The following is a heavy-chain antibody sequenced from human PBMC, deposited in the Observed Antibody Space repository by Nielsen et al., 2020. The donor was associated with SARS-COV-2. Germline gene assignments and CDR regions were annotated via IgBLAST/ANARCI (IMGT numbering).Heavy chain of an antibody. D-gene: IGHD6-19*01. J-gene: IGHJ4*02. CDR3: ARITPSSGWDY. CDR1: GYTFTSYA. Sequence: ASVKVSCKASGYTFTSYAMHWVRQAPGQRLEWMGWINSDSGNTKYSQKFRGRVTITRDTSASTAYMELSSLSSEDTAVYYCARITPSSGWDYWGQGTLVTVSS. CDR2: INSDSGNT. V-gene: IGHV1-3*04.